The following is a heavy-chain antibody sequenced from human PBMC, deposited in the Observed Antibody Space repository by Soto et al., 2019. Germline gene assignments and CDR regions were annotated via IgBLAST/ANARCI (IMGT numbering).Heavy chain of an antibody. V-gene: IGHV1-3*05. Sequence: VQLVQSGAEEKKPGASVKVSCKASAYTFTSYEMHWVRQATGQRLEWMGWINAGNGNTKYSQKFQGRVTITRDTSASTAYMELSSLRSEDTAVYYCARSIVVVTALDYWGQGTLVTVSS. CDR1: AYTFTSYE. J-gene: IGHJ4*02. CDR3: ARSIVVVTALDY. CDR2: INAGNGNT. D-gene: IGHD2-21*02.